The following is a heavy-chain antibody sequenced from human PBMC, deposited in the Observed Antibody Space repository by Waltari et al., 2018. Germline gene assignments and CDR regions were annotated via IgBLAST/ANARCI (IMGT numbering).Heavy chain of an antibody. Sequence: EVQLVESGGGLVQPGRSLRLSCAASGFTFDDYAMHWVRQAPGKGLEWVSGISWNSGSIGYSDSVKGRFTISRDNSKNTLYLQMNSLRAEDTAVYYCARGAHSSGYYYVGYYYYGMDVWGQGTTVTVSS. CDR1: GFTFDDYA. V-gene: IGHV3-9*01. J-gene: IGHJ6*02. D-gene: IGHD3-22*01. CDR2: ISWNSGSI. CDR3: ARGAHSSGYYYVGYYYYGMDV.